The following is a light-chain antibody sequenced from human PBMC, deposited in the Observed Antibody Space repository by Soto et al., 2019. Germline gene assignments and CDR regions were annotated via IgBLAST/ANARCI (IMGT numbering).Light chain of an antibody. V-gene: IGKV3-15*01. CDR1: QSVGSN. CDR2: DAS. CDR3: QQYNNWPPRT. J-gene: IGKJ1*01. Sequence: EIVMTQSPATLSVSPGERVTLSCRARQSVGSNLAWYQQTPGRAPRVVIYDASTRATVIPARFSGSGSGTEFTLTISSLQSEDFAVYYCQQYNNWPPRTFGQGTKVDIK.